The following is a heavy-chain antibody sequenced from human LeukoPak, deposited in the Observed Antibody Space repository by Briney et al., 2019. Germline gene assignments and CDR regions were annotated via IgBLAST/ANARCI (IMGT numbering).Heavy chain of an antibody. J-gene: IGHJ4*02. CDR3: ANPDSSGSGSDY. V-gene: IGHV3-23*01. CDR1: GFAFSSYA. CDR2: ISGSGGST. Sequence: PGGSLRLSCAASGFAFSSYAMSWVRQAPGKGLEWVSAISGSGGSTYYADSVKGRFTISRDNSKNTLYLQMNSLRAEDTAVYYCANPDSSGSGSDYWGQGTLVTVSS. D-gene: IGHD3-22*01.